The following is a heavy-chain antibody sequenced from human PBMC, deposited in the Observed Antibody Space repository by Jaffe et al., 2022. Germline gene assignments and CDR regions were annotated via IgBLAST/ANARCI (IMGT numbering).Heavy chain of an antibody. CDR3: AAAPVGVTNLLDC. CDR2: INTNTGNP. V-gene: IGHV7-4-1*02. J-gene: IGHJ4*02. Sequence: QVLLVQSGSELKKPGASVKVSCKASGYTFSNYAVNWVRRAPGQGLEWMGWINTNTGNPTYAQGFTGRFVFSFDTSVSTAYLQISSLKAEDTAVYYCAAAPVGVTNLLDCWGQGTLVTVSS. D-gene: IGHD3-16*01. CDR1: GYTFSNYA.